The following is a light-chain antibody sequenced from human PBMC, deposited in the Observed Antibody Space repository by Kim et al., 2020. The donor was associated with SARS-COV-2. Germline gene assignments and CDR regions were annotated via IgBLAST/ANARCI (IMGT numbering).Light chain of an antibody. V-gene: IGLV3-1*01. CDR3: QAWDSTIYWV. CDR1: NLGNQY. J-gene: IGLJ3*02. CDR2: QDT. Sequence: SYELTQPPSVSVSPGQTASITCSGDNLGNQYVSWYQQKPGQSPVLVIYQDTKRPSGIPERFSGSNSGSTATLTISGTQAMDEAAYYCQAWDSTIYWVFCGGTQLTVL.